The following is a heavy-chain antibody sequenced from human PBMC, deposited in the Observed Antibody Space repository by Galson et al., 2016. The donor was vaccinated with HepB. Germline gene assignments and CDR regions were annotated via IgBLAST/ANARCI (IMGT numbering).Heavy chain of an antibody. CDR1: GFSLNTSGVG. CDR2: VYWDDDK. D-gene: IGHD3-3*01. J-gene: IGHJ5*02. CDR3: AHTDLSMWFDP. V-gene: IGHV2-5*02. Sequence: PALVKPTQTLTLTCTFSGFSLNTSGVGVGWIRQPPGEALEWLALVYWDDDKRYTPSLKTSLNITKDTSKNQVVLTMANMDPVDTATYYCAHTDLSMWFDPWGQGTLVTVSS.